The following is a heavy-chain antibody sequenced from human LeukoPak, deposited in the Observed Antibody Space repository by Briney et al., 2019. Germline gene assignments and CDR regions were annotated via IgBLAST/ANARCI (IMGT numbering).Heavy chain of an antibody. CDR3: ARRYYYYGSGSYYTA. D-gene: IGHD3-10*01. CDR2: INHSGST. J-gene: IGHJ5*02. CDR1: GGSFSGYY. V-gene: IGHV4-34*01. Sequence: SETLSLTCAVYGGSFSGYYWSWIRQPPGKGLEWIGEINHSGSTNYNPSLKSRVTVSVDTSKNQFSLKLSSVTAADTAVYYCARRYYYYGSGSYYTAWGQGTLVTVSS.